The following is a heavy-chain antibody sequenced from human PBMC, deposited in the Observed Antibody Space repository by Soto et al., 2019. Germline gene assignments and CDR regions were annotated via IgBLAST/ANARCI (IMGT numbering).Heavy chain of an antibody. CDR2: IYYSGST. D-gene: IGHD3-3*01. CDR1: GGSISSGGYY. V-gene: IGHV4-61*08. Sequence: SETLSLTCTVSGGSISSGGYYWSWISQHPGKGLEWIGYIYYSGSTNYNPSLKSRVTISVDTSKNQFSLKLSSVTAADTAVYYCARALRFLEWLDGMDVWGQGTTVTVSS. J-gene: IGHJ6*02. CDR3: ARALRFLEWLDGMDV.